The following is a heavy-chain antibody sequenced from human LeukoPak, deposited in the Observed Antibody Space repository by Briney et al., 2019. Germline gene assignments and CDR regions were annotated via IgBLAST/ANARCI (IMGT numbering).Heavy chain of an antibody. Sequence: GASVKVSCKASGGTFSSYAISWVRQAPGQGLEWMGRIIPILGIANYAQKFQGRVTITADESTSTAYMELSSLRSEDTAVYYCARVNTEMATNWYFDLWGRGTLVTVSS. CDR2: IIPILGIA. CDR1: GGTFSSYA. CDR3: ARVNTEMATNWYFDL. D-gene: IGHD5-24*01. J-gene: IGHJ2*01. V-gene: IGHV1-69*04.